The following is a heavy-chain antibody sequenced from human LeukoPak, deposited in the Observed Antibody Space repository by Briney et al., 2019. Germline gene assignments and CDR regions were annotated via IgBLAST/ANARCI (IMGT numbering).Heavy chain of an antibody. D-gene: IGHD6-13*01. Sequence: SETLSLTCTVSGGSISSYYWSWIRQPAGKGLEWIGRIYTSGSTNYNPSLKSRVTMSVDTSKNQLSLKLSSVTAADTAVYYCARDSSSWYGYYYYYYMDVWGKGTTVTVSS. V-gene: IGHV4-4*07. J-gene: IGHJ6*03. CDR1: GGSISSYY. CDR2: IYTSGST. CDR3: ARDSSSWYGYYYYYYMDV.